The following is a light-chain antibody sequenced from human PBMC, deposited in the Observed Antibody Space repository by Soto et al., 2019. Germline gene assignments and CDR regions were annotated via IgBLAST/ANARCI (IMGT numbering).Light chain of an antibody. CDR2: GAS. V-gene: IGKV1-39*01. CDR1: QGITNF. Sequence: DIQMTQSPSSLSASVGDRVTITCRASQGITNFLNWYQQEPGKAPKVLIYGASSLEGGVPSRFRGSGSGTDFTLTISRLQPEDFATYYCQQTYSTPYTFGQGSKLQIK. CDR3: QQTYSTPYT. J-gene: IGKJ2*01.